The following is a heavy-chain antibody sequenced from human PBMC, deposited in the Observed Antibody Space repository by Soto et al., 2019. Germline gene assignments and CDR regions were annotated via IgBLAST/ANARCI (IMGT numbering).Heavy chain of an antibody. V-gene: IGHV1-69*10. Sequence: ASVKVSCKASVGTFSSYAISWVRQAPGQGLEWMGGIIPILGIANYAQKFQGSVTITADKSTSTAYMELSSLRSEDTAVYYCARDGQVADYGMDVWGQGTTVTVSS. CDR3: ARDGQVADYGMDV. J-gene: IGHJ6*02. CDR1: VGTFSSYA. CDR2: IIPILGIA.